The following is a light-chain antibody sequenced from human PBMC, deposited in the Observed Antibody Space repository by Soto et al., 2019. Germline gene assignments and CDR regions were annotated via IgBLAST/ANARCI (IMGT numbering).Light chain of an antibody. CDR1: KSVSGN. CDR3: QQYDNGYT. Sequence: IVMTQSPATLSVSQGDRATLSCRASKSVSGNLAWYQQKPGQAPRLLIYGASIRATGIQARFSGSGSGTEFTLTITSLQSEDFSVYYCQQYDNGYTFVQGTKLEIK. V-gene: IGKV3-15*01. CDR2: GAS. J-gene: IGKJ2*01.